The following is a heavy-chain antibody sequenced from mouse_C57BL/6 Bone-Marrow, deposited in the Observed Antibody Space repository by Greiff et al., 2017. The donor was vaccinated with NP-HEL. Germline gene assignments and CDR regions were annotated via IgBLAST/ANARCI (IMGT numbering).Heavy chain of an antibody. CDR3: TTYYSGAWFAY. CDR2: IDPENGDT. J-gene: IGHJ3*01. Sequence: VQLKQSGAELVRPGASVKLSCTASGFTIKDDYMHWVKQRPEQGLEWIGWIDPENGDTEYASKFQGKATITADTSSNTAYLQLSSLTSEDTAVYYCTTYYSGAWFAYWGQGTLVTVSA. CDR1: GFTIKDDY. V-gene: IGHV14-4*01. D-gene: IGHD2-12*01.